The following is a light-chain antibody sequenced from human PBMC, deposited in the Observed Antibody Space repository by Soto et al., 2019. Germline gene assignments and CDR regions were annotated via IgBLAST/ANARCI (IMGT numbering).Light chain of an antibody. J-gene: IGKJ2*02. CDR2: DAS. Sequence: DIQMTQSPSSLSASVGDRVTISCQANQDISNYLNWYQQKPGKAPKLLIYDASNLETGVPSRFSGSGSGTDFTFTIRSLQPEDTATYSCQQYDNFPRTFCQGTKLEIK. CDR3: QQYDNFPRT. V-gene: IGKV1-33*01. CDR1: QDISNY.